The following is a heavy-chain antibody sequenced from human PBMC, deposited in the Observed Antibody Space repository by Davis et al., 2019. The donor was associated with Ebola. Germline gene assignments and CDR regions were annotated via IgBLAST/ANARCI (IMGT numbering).Heavy chain of an antibody. CDR1: GYTFTDYY. CDR3: ARGYCSGGSCYSMDY. V-gene: IGHV1-2*02. D-gene: IGHD2-15*01. J-gene: IGHJ4*02. Sequence: ASVKVSCKASGYTFTDYYMHWVRQAPGQGLEWMGWINPNSGSTNYAQKLQGRVTMTTDISTSTAYMELRSLRSDDTAVYYCARGYCSGGSCYSMDYWGQGTLVTVSS. CDR2: INPNSGST.